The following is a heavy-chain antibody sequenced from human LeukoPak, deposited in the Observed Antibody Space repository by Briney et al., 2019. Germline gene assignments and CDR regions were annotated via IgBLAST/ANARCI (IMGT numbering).Heavy chain of an antibody. D-gene: IGHD1-7*01. J-gene: IGHJ4*02. CDR2: IYHSGST. CDR1: GGSISSGGYY. Sequence: SQTLSLTCTVSGGSISSGGYYWSWIRQPPGKGLEWIGYIYHSGSTYYNPSLKSRVTISVDRSKNQFSLKLSSVTAADTAVYYCARSGYNWNYGNRIYFDYWGQGTLVTVSS. CDR3: ARSGYNWNYGNRIYFDY. V-gene: IGHV4-30-2*01.